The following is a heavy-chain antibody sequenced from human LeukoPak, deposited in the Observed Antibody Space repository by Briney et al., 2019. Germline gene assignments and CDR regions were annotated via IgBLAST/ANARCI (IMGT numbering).Heavy chain of an antibody. V-gene: IGHV4-59*01. CDR3: ARGRYCSGGSCYFDY. Sequence: SETLSLTCTVSGGSINNFYWSWIRQPPGKGLEWTGYMSYSGSTNYNPSLKSRVTVSVDTPKNQFSLKLSSLTAADTAVYYCARGRYCSGGSCYFDYWGQGILVTVSS. D-gene: IGHD2-15*01. J-gene: IGHJ4*02. CDR2: MSYSGST. CDR1: GGSINNFY.